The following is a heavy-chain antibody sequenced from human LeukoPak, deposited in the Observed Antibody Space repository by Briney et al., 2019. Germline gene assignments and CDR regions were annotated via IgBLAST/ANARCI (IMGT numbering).Heavy chain of an antibody. V-gene: IGHV3-30-3*01. J-gene: IGHJ4*02. D-gene: IGHD3-22*01. CDR1: GFTFSSYA. Sequence: GGSLRLSCAASGFTFSSYAMHWVRQAPGKGLEWVAVISYDGSNKYYADSVKGRFTISRDNSKNALYLQMNSLRAEDTAVYYCAREARYYYDSSGYEVFGYWGQGTLVTVSS. CDR3: AREARYYYDSSGYEVFGY. CDR2: ISYDGSNK.